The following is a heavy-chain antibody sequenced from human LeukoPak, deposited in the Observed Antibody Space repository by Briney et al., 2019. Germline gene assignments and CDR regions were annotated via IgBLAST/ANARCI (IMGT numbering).Heavy chain of an antibody. CDR1: GFNFSNYG. CDR3: ARGRHEGDY. V-gene: IGHV3-33*01. CDR2: IWYDGSYK. J-gene: IGHJ4*02. Sequence: PGGSLRLSCAASGFNFSNYGMHWVRQAPGKGLEWVAVIWYDGSYKYYAESVKGRFTVSRDNAKNTLYLQMNSLRTEDTAIYYCARGRHEGDYWGQGTLVTVSS.